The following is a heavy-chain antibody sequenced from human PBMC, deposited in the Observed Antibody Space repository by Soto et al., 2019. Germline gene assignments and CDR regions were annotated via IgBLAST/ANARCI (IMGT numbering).Heavy chain of an antibody. Sequence: QVQLVQSGGEVKQPGDSVKVSCKTSGYTFTSYGISWVRQAPGQGLEWMGWISGYNGDTKYVQKFQGRVTLTTDTSTNTAYMEVRSLRSDDAAVYYCARDWVGDLAYWGQGTLVTVSS. CDR2: ISGYNGDT. D-gene: IGHD4-17*01. CDR3: ARDWVGDLAY. CDR1: GYTFTSYG. J-gene: IGHJ4*02. V-gene: IGHV1-18*01.